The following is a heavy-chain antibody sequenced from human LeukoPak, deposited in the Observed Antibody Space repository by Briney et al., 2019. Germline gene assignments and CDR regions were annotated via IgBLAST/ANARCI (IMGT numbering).Heavy chain of an antibody. V-gene: IGHV4-39*01. CDR2: INYSGST. CDR1: GFTFSDYY. CDR3: ARLSPYLGSGSSAFPDDF. Sequence: GSLRLSCAASGFTFSDYYMSWIRQAPGKGLEWIGSINYSGSTYYNPSLKSRVTISVDTSKNQFSLKLSSVTAADTAVFYCARLSPYLGSGSSAFPDDFWGQGTLVTVSS. D-gene: IGHD3-10*01. J-gene: IGHJ4*02.